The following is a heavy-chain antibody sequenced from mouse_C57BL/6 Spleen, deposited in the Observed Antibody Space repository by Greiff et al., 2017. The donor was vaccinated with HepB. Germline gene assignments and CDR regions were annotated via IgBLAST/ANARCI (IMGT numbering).Heavy chain of an antibody. Sequence: EVKLVESGGGLVKPGGSLKLSCAASGFTFSSYAMSWVRQTPEKRLEWVATISDGGSYTYYPDNVKGRFTISRDNAKNNLYLQMSHLKSEDTAMYYCARGRGDYDGFAYWGQGTLVTVSA. CDR3: ARGRGDYDGFAY. J-gene: IGHJ3*01. CDR1: GFTFSSYA. V-gene: IGHV5-4*03. D-gene: IGHD2-4*01. CDR2: ISDGGSYT.